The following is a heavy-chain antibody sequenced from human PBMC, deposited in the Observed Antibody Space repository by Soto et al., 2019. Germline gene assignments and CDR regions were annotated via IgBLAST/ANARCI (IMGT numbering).Heavy chain of an antibody. D-gene: IGHD2-15*01. V-gene: IGHV4-61*01. CDR1: GGSVSSGSSY. J-gene: IGHJ5*02. Sequence: PSETLSLTCTVSGGSVSSGSSYWSWIRQPPGKGLEWIGYIYYSGSTNYNPSLKSRVTISVDTSKNQFSLKLSSVTAADTAVYYCARVPGGYCSGGSCYWFDPWGQGTLVTVSS. CDR2: IYYSGST. CDR3: ARVPGGYCSGGSCYWFDP.